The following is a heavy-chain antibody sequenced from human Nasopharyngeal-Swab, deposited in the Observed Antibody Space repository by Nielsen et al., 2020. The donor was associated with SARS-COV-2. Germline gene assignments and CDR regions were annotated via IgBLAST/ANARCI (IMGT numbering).Heavy chain of an antibody. V-gene: IGHV4-59*01. Sequence: SQTLSLTCAVYGGSFSGYYWNWIRQPPGQGLEWIACLSDSGNTNYNPSLKSRVSISVDTSANQFSLKLSSLTAADTAVYYCARDEHAGYDRDHYYYYGMDVWGQGTPVTSP. CDR1: GGSFSGYY. CDR3: ARDEHAGYDRDHYYYYGMDV. CDR2: LSDSGNT. D-gene: IGHD5-12*01. J-gene: IGHJ6*02.